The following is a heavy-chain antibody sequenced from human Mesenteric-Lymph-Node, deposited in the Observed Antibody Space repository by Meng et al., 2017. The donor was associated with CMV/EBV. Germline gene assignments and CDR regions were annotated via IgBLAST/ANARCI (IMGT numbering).Heavy chain of an antibody. CDR1: GYTFSHYG. CDR2: ISVYNRNT. CDR3: ARDKGYYYDSTGYIDY. V-gene: IGHV1-18*01. Sequence: ASVKVSFKASGYTFSHYGITWVRQAPGQGLECIGWISVYNRNTIFAPKVQGRISMTTDTSTNTAYLELRSLTSDDTAGYYCARDKGYYYDSTGYIDYWGQGTLVTVSS. D-gene: IGHD3-22*01. J-gene: IGHJ4*02.